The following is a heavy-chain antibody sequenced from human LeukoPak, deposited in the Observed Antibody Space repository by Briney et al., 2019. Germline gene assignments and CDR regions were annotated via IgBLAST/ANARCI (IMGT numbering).Heavy chain of an antibody. CDR2: ISGSGGST. CDR1: GFTFSSYA. D-gene: IGHD5-18*01. V-gene: IGHV3-23*01. CDR3: VNTIQLWSPSDY. Sequence: GGSLRLSCAASGFTFSSYAMGWVRQAPGKGLEWVSAISGSGGSTYYADSVKGRFTISRDNSKHTLYLQMNSLRAEDTAVYYCVNTIQLWSPSDYWGQGTLVTVSS. J-gene: IGHJ4*02.